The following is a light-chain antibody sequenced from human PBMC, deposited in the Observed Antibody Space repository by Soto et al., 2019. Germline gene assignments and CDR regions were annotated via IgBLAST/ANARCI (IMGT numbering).Light chain of an antibody. V-gene: IGKV3-15*01. Sequence: EIVMTQSPGTLSVSPGERATISCRASQSVGSNLAWYQQRPGQAPRLVISGASTRAAGIPARFSGGGSGTDFTLTFSSLQSEDFGVYYCQQYNDWPPWTFGQGTKVEVK. J-gene: IGKJ1*01. CDR2: GAS. CDR3: QQYNDWPPWT. CDR1: QSVGSN.